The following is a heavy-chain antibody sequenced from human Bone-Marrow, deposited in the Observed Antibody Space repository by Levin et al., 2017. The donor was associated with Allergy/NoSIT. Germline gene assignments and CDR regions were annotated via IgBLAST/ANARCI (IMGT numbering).Heavy chain of an antibody. V-gene: IGHV1-46*01. J-gene: IGHJ5*02. D-gene: IGHD6-19*01. CDR1: GYILSDFY. CDR2: INPKGGGA. Sequence: GESLKISCKASGYILSDFYMHWVRQAPGQGLEWMGVINPKGGGATYAQKFQGRVTLITDTSTSTVHMILASLRSEDTALYYCANSSAWVNGWFDPWGLGTQVTVSS. CDR3: ANSSAWVNGWFDP.